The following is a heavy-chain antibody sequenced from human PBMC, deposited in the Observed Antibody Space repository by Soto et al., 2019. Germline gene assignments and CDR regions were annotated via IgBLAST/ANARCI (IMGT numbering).Heavy chain of an antibody. D-gene: IGHD2-15*01. CDR3: ASSIVAAKLGSNNWFDP. Sequence: SETLSLTCTVSGGSISSSSYYWGWIRQPPGKGLEWIGSIYYSGSTYYNPSLKSRVTISVDTSKNQFSLKLSSVTAADTAVYYCASSIVAAKLGSNNWFDPWGQGTLVTSPQ. J-gene: IGHJ5*02. CDR2: IYYSGST. V-gene: IGHV4-39*01. CDR1: GGSISSSSYY.